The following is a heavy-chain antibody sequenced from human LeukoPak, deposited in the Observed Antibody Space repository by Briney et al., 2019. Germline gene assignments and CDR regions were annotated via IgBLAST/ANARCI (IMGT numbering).Heavy chain of an antibody. CDR1: GYTLTAYY. CDR2: INPNSGGT. D-gene: IGHD3-10*01. CDR3: ARAQYYYPRAMDV. J-gene: IGHJ6*03. V-gene: IGHV1-2*06. Sequence: GASVKVSCKASGYTLTAYYIYWVRQAPGQGLEWMGRINPNSGGTDYAQNFQGRVTMTRDTSISTAYMELSSLRSEDTAVYYCARAQYYYPRAMDVWGKGTTVTVSS.